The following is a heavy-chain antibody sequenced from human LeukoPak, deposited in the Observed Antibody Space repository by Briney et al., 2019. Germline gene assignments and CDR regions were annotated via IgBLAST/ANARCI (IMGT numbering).Heavy chain of an antibody. J-gene: IGHJ4*02. Sequence: GGSLRLSCAASGFTFGSYAMYWVRQAPGKGLEWVSGIFGSGGSSHYADSVKGRFTISRDNSKNTVYLQMDSLRVEDTAIYYCAKTTTGYSSGRYPAWPIDYWGQGTLVTVSS. CDR3: AKTTTGYSSGRYPAWPIDY. CDR2: IFGSGGSS. V-gene: IGHV3-23*01. D-gene: IGHD2-15*01. CDR1: GFTFGSYA.